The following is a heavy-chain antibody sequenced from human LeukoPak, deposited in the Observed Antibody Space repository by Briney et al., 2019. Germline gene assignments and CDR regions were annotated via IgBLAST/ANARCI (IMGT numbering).Heavy chain of an antibody. V-gene: IGHV4-59*01. J-gene: IGHJ4*02. D-gene: IGHD2-15*01. CDR3: ARGQVVFDY. CDR1: GGSISSYY. CDR2: IYYSEST. Sequence: SETLSLTCTVSGGSISSYYWSWIRQPPGKGLEWIGYIYYSESTNYNPSLKSRATISVDTSENQFSLKLSSVTAADTAVYYCARGQVVFDYWGQGTLVTVSS.